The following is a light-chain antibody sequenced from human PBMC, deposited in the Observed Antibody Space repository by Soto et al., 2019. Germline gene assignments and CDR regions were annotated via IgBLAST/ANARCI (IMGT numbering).Light chain of an antibody. J-gene: IGKJ1*01. CDR1: QSVLYSSNNKNY. CDR2: WAS. CDR3: QQYYCLWK. V-gene: IGKV4-1*01. Sequence: DIVMTQSPDSLAVSLGARATINCKSSQSVLYSSNNKNYLAWYQQKPGQPPKLLIYWASTGESGVPDRVSGSGSGTYFTLPIGSLQAEDVAVYYGQQYYCLWKFGQGTKVEIK.